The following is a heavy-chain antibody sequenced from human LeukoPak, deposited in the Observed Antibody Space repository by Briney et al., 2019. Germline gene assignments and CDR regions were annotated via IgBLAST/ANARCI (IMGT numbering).Heavy chain of an antibody. Sequence: SETLSLTCTVSGGSISSGDYYWSWIRQPPGKGLEWIEYIYYSGSTYYNPSLKSRVTISVDTSKNQFSLKLSSVTAADTALYYCARPGTASGNDAFDIWGQGTMVTVSS. V-gene: IGHV4-30-4*08. CDR2: IYYSGST. J-gene: IGHJ3*02. CDR3: ARPGTASGNDAFDI. D-gene: IGHD4-23*01. CDR1: GGSISSGDYY.